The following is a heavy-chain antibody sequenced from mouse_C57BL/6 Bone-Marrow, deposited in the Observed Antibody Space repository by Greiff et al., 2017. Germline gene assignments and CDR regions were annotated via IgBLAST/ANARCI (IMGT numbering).Heavy chain of an antibody. V-gene: IGHV1-52*01. J-gene: IGHJ1*03. D-gene: IGHD1-1*01. CDR1: GYTFTSYW. CDR3: ASSYRYWYFDV. Sequence: QVQLKQPGAELVRPGSSVKLSCKASGYTFTSYWMHWVKQRPIQGLEWIGNIDPSDSETHYNQKFKDKATLTVDKSSSTAYMQLSSLTSEDSAVYDCASSYRYWYFDVWGTGTTVTVSS. CDR2: IDPSDSET.